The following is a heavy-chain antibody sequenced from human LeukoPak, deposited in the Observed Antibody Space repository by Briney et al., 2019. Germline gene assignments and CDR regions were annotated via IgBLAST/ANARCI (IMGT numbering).Heavy chain of an antibody. J-gene: IGHJ6*02. CDR3: ARERGYCSSTSCYSMDV. CDR2: ISSSSSYI. V-gene: IGHV3-21*01. CDR1: GFTFSSYI. D-gene: IGHD2-2*01. Sequence: GGSLRLSCAASGFTFSSYIMNWVRQAPGKGREGGSSISSSSSYIYYADSVKGRFTISRDNAKNSLYLQMNSLRAEDTAVYYCARERGYCSSTSCYSMDVWGQGTTVTVSS.